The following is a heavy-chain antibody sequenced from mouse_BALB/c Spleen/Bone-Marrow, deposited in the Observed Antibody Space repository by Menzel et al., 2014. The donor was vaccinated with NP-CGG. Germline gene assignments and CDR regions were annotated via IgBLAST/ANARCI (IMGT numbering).Heavy chain of an antibody. J-gene: IGHJ2*01. D-gene: IGHD2-14*01. CDR1: GYSITSSYF. V-gene: IGHV3-6*02. CDR2: ISFDGTN. CDR3: ARTYYRYGAYYFDT. Sequence: EVHLVESGPGLVKPSQSLSLTCSVTGYSITSSYFWNWIRQFPGHKLEWMGYISFDGTNNYNPSLKNRISITRDTSKNQFFLKLSSVTTEDTATFYCARTYYRYGAYYFDTWGQGTTLTVSS.